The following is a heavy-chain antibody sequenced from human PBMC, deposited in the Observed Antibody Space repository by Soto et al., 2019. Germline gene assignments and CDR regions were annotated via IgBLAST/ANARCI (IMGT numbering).Heavy chain of an antibody. Sequence: GESLKISCTASGFTFGDYAISWVRQAPGKGLEWVGFIRSKAYGGTTEYAASVKGRFTISRDDSKSIAYLQMNSLKTEDTAVYYCTRDQDTMIVVPLPFDYWGQG. CDR2: IRSKAYGGTT. CDR3: TRDQDTMIVVPLPFDY. J-gene: IGHJ4*02. V-gene: IGHV3-49*04. CDR1: GFTFGDYA. D-gene: IGHD3-22*01.